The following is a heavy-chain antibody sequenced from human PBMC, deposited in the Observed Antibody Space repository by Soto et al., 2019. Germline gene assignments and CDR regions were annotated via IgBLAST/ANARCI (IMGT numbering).Heavy chain of an antibody. J-gene: IGHJ4*02. Sequence: ASVKVSCKASGYTFTSYGISWVRQAPGQGLEWMGWISAYNGNTNYAQKLQGRVTMTTDTSTSTAYMELRSLRSDDTAVYYRARGIPSLRFLEWLLFDYWGQGTLVTVSS. CDR2: ISAYNGNT. CDR3: ARGIPSLRFLEWLLFDY. V-gene: IGHV1-18*04. D-gene: IGHD3-3*01. CDR1: GYTFTSYG.